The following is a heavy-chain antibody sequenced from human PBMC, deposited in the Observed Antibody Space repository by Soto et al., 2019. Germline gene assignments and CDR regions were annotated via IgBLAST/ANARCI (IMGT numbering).Heavy chain of an antibody. Sequence: PGGSLRLSCTASGFTFGDYAMSWVRQAPGKGLERVGFIRSKAYGGTTEYAASVKGRFTISRDDSKSIAYLQMNSLKTEDTAVYYCTRDEQQLAIDYWGQGTLVTVSS. CDR1: GFTFGDYA. J-gene: IGHJ4*02. D-gene: IGHD6-13*01. CDR3: TRDEQQLAIDY. V-gene: IGHV3-49*04. CDR2: IRSKAYGGTT.